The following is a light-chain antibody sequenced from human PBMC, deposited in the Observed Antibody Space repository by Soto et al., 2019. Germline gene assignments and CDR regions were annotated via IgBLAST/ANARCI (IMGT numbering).Light chain of an antibody. V-gene: IGKV3D-15*01. CDR2: GAS. J-gene: IGKJ2*01. CDR1: QSVSSN. CDR3: QQYNNWPPFT. Sequence: EIVMTQSPATLSVSPGERATLSCRASQSVSSNLAWYQQKRGQAPRLLIYGASTRATGIPARFSGSGSGTEFTLTISSLRSEDFAVYYCQQYNNWPPFTFGQGTKLDI.